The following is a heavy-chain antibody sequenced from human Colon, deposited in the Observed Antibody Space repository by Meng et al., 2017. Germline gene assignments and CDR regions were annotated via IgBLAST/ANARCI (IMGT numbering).Heavy chain of an antibody. D-gene: IGHD6-13*01. CDR2: INPKSGGT. CDR3: ARAGINTWYFDNWLDP. Sequence: QVQLVQSGAEVKKPGASVKVSCKTSGYTFIDYYIHWVRLAPGQGLEWMGWINPKSGGTNIPQKFQGKVTMTRDASINTFYMELNRLTNDDTAVYYCARAGINTWYFDNWLDPRGQGTLVTVSS. CDR1: GYTFIDYY. J-gene: IGHJ5*02. V-gene: IGHV1-2*02.